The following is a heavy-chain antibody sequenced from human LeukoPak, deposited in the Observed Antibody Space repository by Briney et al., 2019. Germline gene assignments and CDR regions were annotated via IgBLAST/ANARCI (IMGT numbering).Heavy chain of an antibody. CDR2: ISYDGYNK. Sequence: SGGSLRLSCAASGFTFSAYGMHWVRQAPGKGLEWVAVISYDGYNKYYADSVKGRFTISRDNSKNTVYLQVSGLRSEDTAVYSCAKDVGSGTYYHSSLSLDVWGQGTTVTVSS. CDR1: GFTFSAYG. J-gene: IGHJ6*02. V-gene: IGHV3-30*18. D-gene: IGHD3-10*01. CDR3: AKDVGSGTYYHSSLSLDV.